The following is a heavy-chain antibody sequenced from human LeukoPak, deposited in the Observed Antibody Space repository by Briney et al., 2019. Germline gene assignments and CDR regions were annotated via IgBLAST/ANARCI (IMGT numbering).Heavy chain of an antibody. D-gene: IGHD1-26*01. CDR1: GFTFNRYW. CDR2: ISGSGGST. J-gene: IGHJ4*02. CDR3: AKEENLSGSWEPGY. V-gene: IGHV3-23*01. Sequence: GGSLRLSCAASGFTFNRYWMNWVRQAPGKGLEWVSAISGSGGSTYYADSVKGRFTISRDNSKNTLYLQMNSLRAEDTAVYYCAKEENLSGSWEPGYWGQGTLVTVSS.